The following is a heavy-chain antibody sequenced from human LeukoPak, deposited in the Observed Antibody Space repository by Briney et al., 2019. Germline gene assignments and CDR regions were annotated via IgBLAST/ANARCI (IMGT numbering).Heavy chain of an antibody. J-gene: IGHJ3*02. CDR1: GFTVSTNY. Sequence: GGSLRLSCTASGFTVSTNYMNWVRQAPGGGLEWVSVLHSGGSTYYADSVKGRFTISRDNSKNTLYLQMNSLRAEDTGVYYCARAPSERADNALDIWGQGTKVAVSS. D-gene: IGHD1-14*01. V-gene: IGHV3-66*01. CDR2: LHSGGST. CDR3: ARAPSERADNALDI.